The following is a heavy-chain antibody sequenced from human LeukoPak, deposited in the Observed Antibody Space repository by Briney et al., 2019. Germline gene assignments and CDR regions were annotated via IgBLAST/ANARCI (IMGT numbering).Heavy chain of an antibody. CDR3: ATGPPSQYCSSTSCYYNYFDY. J-gene: IGHJ4*02. CDR2: FDPEDGET. CDR1: GYTLTEFS. V-gene: IGHV1-24*01. D-gene: IGHD2-2*01. Sequence: ASVKVSCKVSGYTLTEFSMHWVRQAPGKGLEWMGGFDPEDGETIYAQKFQGRVTMTEDTSTDTAYMELSSLRSEDTAVYYCATGPPSQYCSSTSCYYNYFDYWGQGTLVTVSS.